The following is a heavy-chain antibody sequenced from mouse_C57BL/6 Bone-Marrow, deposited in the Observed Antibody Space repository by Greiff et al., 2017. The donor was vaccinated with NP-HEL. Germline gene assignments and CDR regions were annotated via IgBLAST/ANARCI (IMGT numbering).Heavy chain of an antibody. J-gene: IGHJ1*03. Sequence: VKLMESGPGLVQPSQSLSITCTVSGFSLTSYGVHWVRQSPGKGLEWLGVICSGGSTDYYAAFISILGKSKDNSKSKVFIKMNSLQADDTAIYACARRGWSYWYFEVWGTGTTVTVSS. CDR3: ARRGWSYWYFEV. V-gene: IGHV2-2*01. CDR1: GFSLTSYG. CDR2: ICSGGST. D-gene: IGHD2-3*01.